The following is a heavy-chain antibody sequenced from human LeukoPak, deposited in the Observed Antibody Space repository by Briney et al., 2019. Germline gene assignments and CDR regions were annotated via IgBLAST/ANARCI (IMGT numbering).Heavy chain of an antibody. V-gene: IGHV4-59*08. D-gene: IGHD2-2*01. CDR2: IYYSGST. J-gene: IGHJ6*03. CDR1: GGSLSSYY. CDR3: ARLGYCSSTSWLPGDCYYYYMDV. Sequence: SETLSLTCTVSGGSLSSYYWSWIRQPPGKGLEWIGYIYYSGSTNYNPSLKSRVTISVDTSKNQSSLKLSSVIAADTAVYYCARLGYCSSTSWLPGDCYYYYMDVWGKGTADSVSS.